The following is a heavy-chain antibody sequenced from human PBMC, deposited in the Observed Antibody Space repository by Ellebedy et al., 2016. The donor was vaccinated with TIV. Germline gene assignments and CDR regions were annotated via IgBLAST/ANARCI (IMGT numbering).Heavy chain of an antibody. CDR2: INADGDT. CDR1: GFTFSSFA. CDR3: VKDLSNTGSYIRPFDY. D-gene: IGHD2-2*02. V-gene: IGHV3-64D*06. J-gene: IGHJ4*02. Sequence: GESLKISCSASGFTFSSFALHWVRQAPGKGLKHVSAINADGDTYFADSVKGRFTISRDNSKNTLYLQMSSLTTEETAVYYGVKDLSNTGSYIRPFDYWGQGTLVTVSS.